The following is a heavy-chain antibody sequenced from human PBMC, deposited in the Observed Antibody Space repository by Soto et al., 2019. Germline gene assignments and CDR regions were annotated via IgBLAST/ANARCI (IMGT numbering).Heavy chain of an antibody. CDR1: GGSISSNNW. J-gene: IGHJ4*02. Sequence: QVQLQESGPGLVTPSGTLFLTCAVSGGSISSNNWWSWVRQPPGKGLEWIGEIYHDGNTHYNPSLKSRVTISVDKSKNHFALILSSLTAADTAVYYCAKLDGGGYWGQGTLVTVSS. CDR3: AKLDGGGY. CDR2: IYHDGNT. D-gene: IGHD1-1*01. V-gene: IGHV4-4*02.